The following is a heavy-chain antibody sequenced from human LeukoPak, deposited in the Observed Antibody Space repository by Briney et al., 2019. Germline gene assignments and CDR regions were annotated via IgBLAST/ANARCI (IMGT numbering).Heavy chain of an antibody. Sequence: PSETLSLTCSVSGGSISSGGDYWSWIRQHPEKGLEWLGYISHSGSTFYSPSLKSRITISVDTSKNQFSLKLSSVTAADTAVYYCARHIRSRQQLVPGDYWGQGTLVTVSS. CDR3: ARHIRSRQQLVPGDY. CDR2: ISHSGST. V-gene: IGHV4-31*03. CDR1: GGSISSGGDY. D-gene: IGHD6-13*01. J-gene: IGHJ4*02.